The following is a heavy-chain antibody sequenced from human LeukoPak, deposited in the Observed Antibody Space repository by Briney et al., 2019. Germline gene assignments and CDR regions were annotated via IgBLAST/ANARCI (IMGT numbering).Heavy chain of an antibody. J-gene: IGHJ4*02. CDR1: GFTFSNYA. CDR2: ISGSGGST. V-gene: IGHV3-23*01. D-gene: IGHD1/OR15-1a*01. Sequence: GGSLRLSCAASGFTFSNYAMAWVRQAPGKGLEWGSAISGSGGSTYYADSVKGRFTISRDNSKNTLYLQMSSLRADDTAVYYCVKDYNWNIFHYWGQGTLVTVSS. CDR3: VKDYNWNIFHY.